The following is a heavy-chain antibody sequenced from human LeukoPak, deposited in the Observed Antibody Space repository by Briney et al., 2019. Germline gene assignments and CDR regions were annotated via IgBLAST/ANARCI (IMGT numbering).Heavy chain of an antibody. V-gene: IGHV4-59*01. CDR2: IYYSGST. Sequence: SETLSLTCTVSGGSISSYYWSWVRHPPGKGLEWLGYIYYSGSTNYNPSLKSRVTISVDTSKNQFSLKLSSVTAADTAVYYCARTRAAARSFDYWGQGTLVTVSS. D-gene: IGHD6-13*01. CDR3: ARTRAAARSFDY. CDR1: GGSISSYY. J-gene: IGHJ4*02.